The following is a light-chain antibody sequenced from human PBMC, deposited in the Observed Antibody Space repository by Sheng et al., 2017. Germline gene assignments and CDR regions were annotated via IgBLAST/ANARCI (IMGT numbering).Light chain of an antibody. CDR2: WAS. J-gene: IGKJ1*01. CDR3: QQYDAWPRT. V-gene: IGKV4-1*01. CDR1: QSVFSTSKKKNY. Sequence: DIVMTQSPDSLAVSLGERATINCKSSQSVFSTSKKKNYLAWYQQKAGQPPKLLIYWASTRESGVPDRFSGSGSGTAFTLTVSILQPEDFAVYYCQQYDAWPRTFGQGTEGGNRT.